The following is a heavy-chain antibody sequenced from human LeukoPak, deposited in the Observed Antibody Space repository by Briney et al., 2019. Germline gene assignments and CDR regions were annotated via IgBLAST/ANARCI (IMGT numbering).Heavy chain of an antibody. CDR2: ISGSGDIT. Sequence: PGGSLRLSCAASGFTFSSSYMGWVRQAPGKGLEWVSEISGSGDITFYPASVAGRFTISRDNSKGTLFMQMNSLRVEDTAVYYCAKELQGGRTFQYWGQGTLVTVSS. V-gene: IGHV3-23*01. J-gene: IGHJ4*02. D-gene: IGHD3-16*01. CDR3: AKELQGGRTFQY. CDR1: GFTFSSSY.